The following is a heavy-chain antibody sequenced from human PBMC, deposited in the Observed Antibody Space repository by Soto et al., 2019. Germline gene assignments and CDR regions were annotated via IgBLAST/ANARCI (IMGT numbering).Heavy chain of an antibody. CDR1: GFTFGDYA. D-gene: IGHD6-6*01. CDR3: TPGSPGLRGYSSSSGYYYYYMDV. J-gene: IGHJ6*03. Sequence: GGSLRLSCTASGFTFGDYAMSWFRQAPGKGLEWVGFIRSKAYGGTTEYAASVKGRFTISRDDSKSIAYLQMNSLKTEDTAVYYCTPGSPGLRGYSSSSGYYYYYMDVWGKGTTVTVSS. V-gene: IGHV3-49*03. CDR2: IRSKAYGGTT.